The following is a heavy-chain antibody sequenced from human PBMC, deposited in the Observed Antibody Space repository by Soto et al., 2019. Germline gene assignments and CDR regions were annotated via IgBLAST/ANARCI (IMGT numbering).Heavy chain of an antibody. Sequence: ASETLSLTCAVYGGSFSGYYWSWIRQPPGKGLEWIGEINHSGSTNYNPSLKSRVTISVDTSKNQFSLKLSSVTAADTAVYYCARGPVVVVAALSYNWFDPWGQGTLVTVSS. CDR2: INHSGST. V-gene: IGHV4-34*01. CDR3: ARGPVVVVAALSYNWFDP. D-gene: IGHD2-15*01. CDR1: GGSFSGYY. J-gene: IGHJ5*02.